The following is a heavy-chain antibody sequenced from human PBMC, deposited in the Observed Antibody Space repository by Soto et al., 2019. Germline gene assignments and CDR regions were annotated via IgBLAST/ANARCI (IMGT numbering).Heavy chain of an antibody. D-gene: IGHD2-8*01. CDR3: ARVYAYYFDY. J-gene: IGHJ4*02. Sequence: LFLTCTVSGGSISSYYWSWIRQPPGKGLEWIGYIYYSGSTNYNPSLKSRVTISVGTSKNQFSLKLSSVTAADTAVYYCARVYAYYFDYWGQGTLVTVSS. CDR1: GGSISSYY. V-gene: IGHV4-59*01. CDR2: IYYSGST.